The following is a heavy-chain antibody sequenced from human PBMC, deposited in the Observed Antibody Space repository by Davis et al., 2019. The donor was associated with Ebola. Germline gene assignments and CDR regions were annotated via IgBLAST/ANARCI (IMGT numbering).Heavy chain of an antibody. CDR2: IYYSGST. Sequence: PSETLSLTCTVSGGSISSYYWTWIRQPPGKGLEWIGHIYYSGSTNYNPSLKSRVTISVDTSKNQLSLKLSSVTAADTAVYYCARQGYYDFWSGYSYTESGSYYYMDVWGKGTTVTVSS. CDR3: ARQGYYDFWSGYSYTESGSYYYMDV. CDR1: GGSISSYY. J-gene: IGHJ6*03. V-gene: IGHV4-59*08. D-gene: IGHD3-3*01.